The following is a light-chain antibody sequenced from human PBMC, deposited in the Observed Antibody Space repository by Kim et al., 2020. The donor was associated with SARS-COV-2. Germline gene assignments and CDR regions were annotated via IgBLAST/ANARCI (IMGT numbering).Light chain of an antibody. J-gene: IGKJ3*01. CDR1: QSVNNN. Sequence: EIVMTQSPATLSVSPGERATLSCRASQSVNNNLAWYQQKPGQAPRLLIYRVATRATGIPARFSGSGSGTDFTLTISSLQSEDFAVYYCQEYNNWPFTFGPGTKVDIK. CDR2: RVA. CDR3: QEYNNWPFT. V-gene: IGKV3D-15*01.